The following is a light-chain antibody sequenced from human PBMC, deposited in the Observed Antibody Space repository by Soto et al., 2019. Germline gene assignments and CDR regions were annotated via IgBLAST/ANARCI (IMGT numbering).Light chain of an antibody. CDR3: QYYQRWPPFS. J-gene: IGKJ2*01. Sequence: EIVVTQSPATLSVSPGERVTLSCRASQTVATYISWYQQKRGQAPRLLIYDASTSATDVPARFSGSGSGTEFTLTITRLQSEDFAVYSCQYYQRWPPFSFGPGTKLEIK. CDR1: QTVATY. CDR2: DAS. V-gene: IGKV3-15*01.